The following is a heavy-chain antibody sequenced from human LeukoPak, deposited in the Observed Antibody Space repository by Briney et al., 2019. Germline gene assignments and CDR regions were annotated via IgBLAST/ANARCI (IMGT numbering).Heavy chain of an antibody. CDR2: IKQDGSEK. Sequence: PGGSLRLSCAVSGFIFSSYWMNWVRQAPGKGLEWVANIKQDGSEKYYVDSVKGRFTISRDNAGNSLYLQMNSLRAEDTALYYCARGGGGGTPVPYYSDYWGQGTLVTVSS. CDR1: GFIFSSYW. J-gene: IGHJ4*02. D-gene: IGHD2-15*01. CDR3: ARGGGGGTPVPYYSDY. V-gene: IGHV3-7*01.